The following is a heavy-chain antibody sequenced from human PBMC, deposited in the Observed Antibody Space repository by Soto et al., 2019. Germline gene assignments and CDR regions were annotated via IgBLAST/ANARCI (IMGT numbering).Heavy chain of an antibody. V-gene: IGHV4-59*08. J-gene: IGHJ5*02. CDR1: GGSISRYY. D-gene: IGHD3-22*01. CDR3: ARHPYYYDSTGYLHWFDP. CDR2: LYNTGST. Sequence: SSETLSLTCTVSGGSISRYYWSWIRQPPGKGLEWIGYLYNTGSTIYNPSLKSRVTISVDTSKNQFSLKLSSVTAADTAVYYCARHPYYYDSTGYLHWFDPWGQGTLVTVSS.